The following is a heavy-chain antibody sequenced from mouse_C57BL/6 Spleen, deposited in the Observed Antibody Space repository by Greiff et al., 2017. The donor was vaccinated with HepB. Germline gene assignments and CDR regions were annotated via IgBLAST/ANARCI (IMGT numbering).Heavy chain of an antibody. Sequence: EVQLVESGGGLVKPGGSLKLSCAASGFTFSSYAMSWVRQTPEKRLEWVATISDGGSYTYYPDNVKGRFTISRDNAKNNLYLQMSHLKSEDTAMYYCARDWGYSKGLFAYWGQGTLVTVSA. J-gene: IGHJ3*01. CDR3: ARDWGYSKGLFAY. D-gene: IGHD2-5*01. V-gene: IGHV5-4*01. CDR2: ISDGGSYT. CDR1: GFTFSSYA.